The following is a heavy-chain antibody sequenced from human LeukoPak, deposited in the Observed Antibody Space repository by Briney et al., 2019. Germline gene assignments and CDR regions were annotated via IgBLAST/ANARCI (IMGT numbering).Heavy chain of an antibody. CDR1: GITFRSYA. J-gene: IGHJ4*02. CDR3: VRSLRGFDY. CDR2: INGDGGST. V-gene: IGHV3-23*01. D-gene: IGHD3-10*01. Sequence: PGGSLRLSCAASGITFRSYAMSWVRQARGKGLEWVSAINGDGGSTYYADSVKGRFTISRDNAQSSLYLQMNSLRAEDTAVYYCVRSLRGFDYWGQGTLVTVSS.